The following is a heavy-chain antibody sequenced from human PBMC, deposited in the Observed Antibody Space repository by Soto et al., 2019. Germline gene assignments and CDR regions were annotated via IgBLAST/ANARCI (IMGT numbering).Heavy chain of an antibody. CDR2: ISAYNGNT. CDR3: ARLSEAYFDSSGYYSYYYYGMDA. V-gene: IGHV1-18*01. D-gene: IGHD3-22*01. J-gene: IGHJ6*02. Sequence: GASVKVSCKASGYTFTSYGISWVRQAPGQGLEWMGWISAYNGNTNYAQKLQGRVTMTTDTSTSTAYMELRSLRSDDTAVYYCARLSEAYFDSSGYYSYYYYGMDAWGQGTRVTLSS. CDR1: GYTFTSYG.